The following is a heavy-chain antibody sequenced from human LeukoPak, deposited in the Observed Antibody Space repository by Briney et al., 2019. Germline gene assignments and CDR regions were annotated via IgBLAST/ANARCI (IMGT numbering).Heavy chain of an antibody. V-gene: IGHV1-8*01. CDR2: MNPNSGNT. CDR1: GYTFTSYD. Sequence: ASVKVSCKASGYTFTSYDINWVRQATGQGLEWMGWMNPNSGNTGYAQKFQGRVTMTRNTSISTAYMELSSLRSEDTAVYYCARHSANNWNTDYWGQGTLVTVSS. CDR3: ARHSANNWNTDY. J-gene: IGHJ4*02. D-gene: IGHD1/OR15-1a*01.